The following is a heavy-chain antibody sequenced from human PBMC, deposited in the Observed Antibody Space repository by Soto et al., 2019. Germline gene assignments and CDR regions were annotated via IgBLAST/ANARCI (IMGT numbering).Heavy chain of an antibody. J-gene: IGHJ4*02. D-gene: IGHD3-10*01. CDR1: GGSISSSSYY. CDR3: ARKLGWYGQFRYYFDY. Sequence: QLQLQESGPGLVKPSETLSLTCTVSGGSISSSSYYWGWIRQPPGKGLEWIGSIYYSGSTYYNPSLKSRVTLSVDTSKNQSSLKLRSVHAADTAVYYCARKLGWYGQFRYYFDYWGQGTLVTVSS. CDR2: IYYSGST. V-gene: IGHV4-39*01.